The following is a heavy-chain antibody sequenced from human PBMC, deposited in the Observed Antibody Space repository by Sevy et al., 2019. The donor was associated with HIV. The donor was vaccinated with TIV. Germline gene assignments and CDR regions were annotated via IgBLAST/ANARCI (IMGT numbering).Heavy chain of an antibody. Sequence: ASVKVSCKVSGYTLTRLAMHWVRQAPGKGLEWMGSFDPEDNERIYAQKWQGRFSMTEDTYTDIAYMELSNLRSEDTAVYYCATTKDYYENSGDPFDYWGQGTLVTVSS. CDR3: ATTKDYYENSGDPFDY. CDR2: FDPEDNER. CDR1: GYTLTRLA. J-gene: IGHJ4*02. D-gene: IGHD3-22*01. V-gene: IGHV1-24*01.